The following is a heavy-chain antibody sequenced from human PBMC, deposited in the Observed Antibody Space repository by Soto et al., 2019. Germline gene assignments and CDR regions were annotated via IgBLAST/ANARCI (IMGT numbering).Heavy chain of an antibody. D-gene: IGHD3-22*01. V-gene: IGHV4-31*03. Sequence: SETLSLTCHVSCVSLRSVGYYWSWVRPQPWKGVECSGYTYYSGSNTYNPYRNSRVTLSVDTFRREFSLKLYSVNTADTAVYYCVTNGGYYDNSGNKYFKYWGQGTLVTVCS. CDR3: VTNGGYYDNSGNKYFKY. CDR1: CVSLRSVGYY. J-gene: IGHJ1*01. CDR2: TYYSGSN.